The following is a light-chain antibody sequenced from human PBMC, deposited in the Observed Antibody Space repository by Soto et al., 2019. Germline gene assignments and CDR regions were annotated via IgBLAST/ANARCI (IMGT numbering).Light chain of an antibody. CDR2: GAS. CDR3: QLYGSSPEYT. Sequence: EIVLTQSPGTLSLSPGERATLTCRASQSVSSSYLAWYQQKPGQAPRLLIYGASSRATGIPDRFSGSGSGTDFTLTISRLEPEDFAVYYCQLYGSSPEYTFGQGTNLEIK. CDR1: QSVSSSY. V-gene: IGKV3-20*01. J-gene: IGKJ2*01.